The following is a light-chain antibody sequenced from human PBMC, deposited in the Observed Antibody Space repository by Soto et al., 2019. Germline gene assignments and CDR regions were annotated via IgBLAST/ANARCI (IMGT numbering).Light chain of an antibody. Sequence: DIQMTQSPSSLFATEGARVTITCRASQSISSYLNGYQQKTWKAPNLLIDAATSLQRGVPSRIRGGGSGTDFTLTISIQEPEDFAHYYCQQRSNCPLPFGQGTQVGIK. CDR2: AAT. J-gene: IGKJ1*01. CDR3: QQRSNCPLP. V-gene: IGKV1-39*01. CDR1: QSISSY.